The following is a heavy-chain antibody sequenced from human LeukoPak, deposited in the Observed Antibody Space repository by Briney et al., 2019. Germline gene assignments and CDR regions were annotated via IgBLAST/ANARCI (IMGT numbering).Heavy chain of an antibody. V-gene: IGHV1-2*02. D-gene: IGHD5-18*01. Sequence: ASVKVSCKASGYTFTGYSMHWVRQAPGQGLEWMGWINPNSGGTNYAQKFQGRVTMTRDTSISTAYMELSRLRSDDTALYYCARGDVDTTLVPEYWGQGTLVTVSS. CDR2: INPNSGGT. J-gene: IGHJ1*01. CDR1: GYTFTGYS. CDR3: ARGDVDTTLVPEY.